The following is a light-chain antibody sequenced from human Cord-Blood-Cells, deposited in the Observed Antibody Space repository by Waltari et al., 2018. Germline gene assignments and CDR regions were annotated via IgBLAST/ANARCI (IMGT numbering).Light chain of an antibody. J-gene: IGKJ4*02. V-gene: IGKV2D-29*01. CDR1: QSLLNSDGKTY. Sequence: IVLTQPPLSLSVPPEQPASISCKSSQSLLNSDGKTYLYWYLQKPGQPRQLLLYEGSNRVTGVPDRFSGGEAGTECALKISRVETEDVGVYYGVESIQLAPRTFGGGPKVEIK. CDR3: VESIQLAPRT. CDR2: EGS.